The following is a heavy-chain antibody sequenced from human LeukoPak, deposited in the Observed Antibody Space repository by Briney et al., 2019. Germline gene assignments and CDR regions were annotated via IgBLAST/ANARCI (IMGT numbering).Heavy chain of an antibody. CDR1: DFSFNRYL. Sequence: GKSLRLSCVVSDFSFNRYLMHWVRQAPGKGLEWVTSISDDGSNKYYADFVKGRLTISRDNSKNTLYLQMNSLRVEDTAVYYCAREDYDSGSALDYGGQGTLVTVSS. CDR2: ISDDGSNK. V-gene: IGHV3-30-3*01. J-gene: IGHJ4*02. CDR3: AREDYDSGSALDY. D-gene: IGHD3-10*01.